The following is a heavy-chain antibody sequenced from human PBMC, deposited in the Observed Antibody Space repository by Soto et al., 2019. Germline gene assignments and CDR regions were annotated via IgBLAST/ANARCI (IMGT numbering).Heavy chain of an antibody. V-gene: IGHV4-59*08. J-gene: IGHJ4*02. CDR2: IYDSGRT. Sequence: QVQLQESGPGLVKPSETLSLTCTVSGGSISSYYCSWIRQPPGKGLEWIGYIYDSGRTNYNPSLKSRLTISVDTSKNQFSLKLSSVTAADTALYYCATIAVAGNLDYWGQGTLVTVSS. CDR1: GGSISSYY. D-gene: IGHD6-19*01. CDR3: ATIAVAGNLDY.